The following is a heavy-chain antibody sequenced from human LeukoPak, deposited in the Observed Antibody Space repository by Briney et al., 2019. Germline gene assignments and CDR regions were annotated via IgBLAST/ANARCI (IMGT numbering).Heavy chain of an antibody. Sequence: PSETLSLTCTVSGGSISSYYWSWIRQPAGKGLEWIGRIYTSGSTNYNPSLKSRVTMSVYTSKNQFSLKLSSVTAADTAVYYCVRELPVVTLRDYYYYYMDVWGKGTTVTVSS. V-gene: IGHV4-4*07. D-gene: IGHD4-23*01. CDR1: GGSISSYY. CDR3: VRELPVVTLRDYYYYYMDV. J-gene: IGHJ6*03. CDR2: IYTSGST.